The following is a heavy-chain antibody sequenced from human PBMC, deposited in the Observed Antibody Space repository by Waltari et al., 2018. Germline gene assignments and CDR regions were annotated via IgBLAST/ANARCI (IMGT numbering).Heavy chain of an antibody. D-gene: IGHD6-19*01. Sequence: EVQLVESGGGLIQPGGSLRLPCSASGFIVSSNYMRWVRQAPGRGLEWVSLIYSGGSTYYADSVKGRFTISRDNSKNTLYLQMDSLSVEDTAVYYCARWQQWPVRAFDYWGQGTLVTVSS. CDR1: GFIVSSNY. V-gene: IGHV3-53*01. J-gene: IGHJ4*02. CDR2: IYSGGST. CDR3: ARWQQWPVRAFDY.